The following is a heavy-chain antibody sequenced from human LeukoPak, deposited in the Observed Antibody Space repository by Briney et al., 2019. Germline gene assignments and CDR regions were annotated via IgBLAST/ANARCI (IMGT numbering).Heavy chain of an antibody. CDR3: ARVGLVYSSSWYWFDP. J-gene: IGHJ5*02. Sequence: PSETLSLSCTVSGGSISSYYWSWIRQPPGKGLEWVGYIYYSGSTNYNPSLKSRVTISVDTSKNQFSLKLSSVTAADTAVYYCARVGLVYSSSWYWFDPWGQGTLVTVSS. CDR1: GGSISSYY. D-gene: IGHD6-13*01. CDR2: IYYSGST. V-gene: IGHV4-59*01.